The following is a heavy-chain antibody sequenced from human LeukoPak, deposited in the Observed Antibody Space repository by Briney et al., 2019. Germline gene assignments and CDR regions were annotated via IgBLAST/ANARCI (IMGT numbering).Heavy chain of an antibody. CDR3: AKKVGANTYYYYYMDV. CDR2: ISGSGGNT. CDR1: GFTFSNYA. V-gene: IGHV3-23*01. D-gene: IGHD1-26*01. Sequence: GGSLRLSCAASGFTFSNYAMSWVRQAPGKGLEWVSAISGSGGNTYYADSVKGRFTISRDNSKNTLYLQMNSLRAEDTAVYYCAKKVGANTYYYYYMDVWGKGTTVTVSS. J-gene: IGHJ6*03.